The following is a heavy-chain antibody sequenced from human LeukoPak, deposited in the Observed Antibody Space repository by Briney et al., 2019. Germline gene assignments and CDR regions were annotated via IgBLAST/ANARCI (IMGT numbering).Heavy chain of an antibody. CDR2: ISGSGGNT. Sequence: GALRLSCAASGFTFSSYAMSWVRQAPGKGLEWVSAISGSGGNTYYADSVKGRFTISRDNSKKTLYLQMNSLRAEDTAVYYCAKSDHTYFYGSGSSYLFDYWGQGTLVTVAS. D-gene: IGHD3-10*01. J-gene: IGHJ4*02. V-gene: IGHV3-23*01. CDR1: GFTFSSYA. CDR3: AKSDHTYFYGSGSSYLFDY.